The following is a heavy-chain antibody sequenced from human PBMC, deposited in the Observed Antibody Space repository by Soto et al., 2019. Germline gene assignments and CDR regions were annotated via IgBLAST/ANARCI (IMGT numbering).Heavy chain of an antibody. V-gene: IGHV3-30*18. CDR1: GFTFSSYG. CDR3: AKDQGGNFDWLLSTRDYCGMDV. Sequence: QVQLVESGGGVVQPGRSLRLSCAASGFTFSSYGMHWVRQAPGKGLEWVAVISYDGSNKYYADSVKGRFTISRDNYKNTLYLQMNSLRAEDTAVYYCAKDQGGNFDWLLSTRDYCGMDVWGQGTTVTVSS. J-gene: IGHJ6*02. D-gene: IGHD3-9*01. CDR2: ISYDGSNK.